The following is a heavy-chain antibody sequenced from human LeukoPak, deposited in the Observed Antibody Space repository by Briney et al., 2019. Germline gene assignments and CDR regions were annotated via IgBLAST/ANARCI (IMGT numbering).Heavy chain of an antibody. CDR3: ARLYCSSTSCFYDYYFDY. CDR1: GYSFTSYW. V-gene: IGHV5-10-1*01. J-gene: IGHJ4*02. Sequence: GESLKISCKGSGYSFTSYWISWVRQMLGKGLEWMGRIDPSDSYTNYSPSFQGHVTISADKSISTAYLQWSSLKASDTAMYYCARLYCSSTSCFYDYYFDYWGQGTLVTVSS. CDR2: IDPSDSYT. D-gene: IGHD2-2*01.